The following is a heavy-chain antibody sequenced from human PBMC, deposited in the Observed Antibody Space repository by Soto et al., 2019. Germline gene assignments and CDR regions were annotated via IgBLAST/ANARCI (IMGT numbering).Heavy chain of an antibody. CDR3: ARDFYDSSGPLDAFDI. V-gene: IGHV3-33*01. Sequence: GGSLRLSCAASGFTFSSYGMHWVRQAPGKGLEWVAVIWYDGSNKYYADSVKGRFTISRDNSKNTLYLQMNSLRAEDTAVYYCARDFYDSSGPLDAFDIWGQGTMVTVSS. CDR2: IWYDGSNK. J-gene: IGHJ3*02. D-gene: IGHD3-22*01. CDR1: GFTFSSYG.